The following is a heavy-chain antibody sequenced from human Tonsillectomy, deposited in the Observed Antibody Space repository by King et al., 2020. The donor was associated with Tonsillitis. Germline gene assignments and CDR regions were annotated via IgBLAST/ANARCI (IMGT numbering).Heavy chain of an antibody. V-gene: IGHV1-18*01. CDR2: ISAYNGNT. J-gene: IGHJ3*02. D-gene: IGHD2-8*01. Sequence: VQLVESGAEVKKPGASVKVSCKASGYTFTSYGISWVRQAPGQGLEGIGWISAYNGNTNFAQKLQGRVTMTTDTSTSTAYMELRSLRSDDTAVYYCARERFRNGAFDIWGQGTMVTVSS. CDR1: GYTFTSYG. CDR3: ARERFRNGAFDI.